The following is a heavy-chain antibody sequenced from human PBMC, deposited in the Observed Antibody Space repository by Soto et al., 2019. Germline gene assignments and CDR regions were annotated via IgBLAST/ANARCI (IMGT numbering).Heavy chain of an antibody. D-gene: IGHD6-13*01. V-gene: IGHV4-31*03. CDR2: IYYSGST. CDR3: ARDVNSSPNYFDY. J-gene: IGHJ4*02. Sequence: SETLSLTCTVSGGSISSGGYYWSWIRQHPGKGLEWIGYIYYSGSTYYNPSLKSRVTISVDTSKNQFSLKLSSVTAADTAVYYCARDVNSSPNYFDYWGQGTLVTVSS. CDR1: GGSISSGGYY.